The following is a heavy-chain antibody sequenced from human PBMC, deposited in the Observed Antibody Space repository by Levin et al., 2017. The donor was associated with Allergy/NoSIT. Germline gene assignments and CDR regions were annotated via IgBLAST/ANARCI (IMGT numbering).Heavy chain of an antibody. CDR2: IGTYNGDT. D-gene: IGHD6-13*01. J-gene: IGHJ4*02. CDR3: VREGSSWYRYFDY. V-gene: IGHV1-18*01. Sequence: RASVKVSCKASGYSFTTYGITWVRQAPGQGLEWVGWIGTYNGDTIYSQRLQGRVTISINPSTVTAYMDLRSLRFDDSAVYYCVREGSSWYRYFDYWGQGTLLTVSS. CDR1: GYSFTTYG.